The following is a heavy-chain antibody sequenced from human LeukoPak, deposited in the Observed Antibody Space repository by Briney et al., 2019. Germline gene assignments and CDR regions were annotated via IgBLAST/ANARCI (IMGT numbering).Heavy chain of an antibody. D-gene: IGHD2-15*01. V-gene: IGHV3-48*04. CDR2: ISSSSSTI. J-gene: IGHJ6*02. CDR3: ARDDGYCSGGSCLTNYYYYGMDV. Sequence: GGSLRLSCAASGFTFSSYSMNWVRQAPGKGVEWVSYISSSSSTIYYADSVKGRFTISRDNAKNSLYLQMNSLRAEDTAVYYCARDDGYCSGGSCLTNYYYYGMDVWGQGTTVTVSS. CDR1: GFTFSSYS.